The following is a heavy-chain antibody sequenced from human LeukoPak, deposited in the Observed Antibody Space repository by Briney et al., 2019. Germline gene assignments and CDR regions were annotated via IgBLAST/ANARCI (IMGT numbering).Heavy chain of an antibody. CDR2: IIPVFGTA. CDR3: ATKGADSSGWYWYFDY. Sequence: ASVKVSCKASGGTFSSYAISWVRQAPGQGLEWMGRIIPVFGTANYAQKFQGRVTITTDESTSTAYTELSSLRSEDTAVYYCATKGADSSGWYWYFDYWGQGTLVTVSS. CDR1: GGTFSSYA. V-gene: IGHV1-69*05. J-gene: IGHJ4*02. D-gene: IGHD6-19*01.